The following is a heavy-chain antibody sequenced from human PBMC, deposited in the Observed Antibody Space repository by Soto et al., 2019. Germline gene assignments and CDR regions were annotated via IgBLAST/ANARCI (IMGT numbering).Heavy chain of an antibody. J-gene: IGHJ5*01. Sequence: SETLSLTCSVSGVSIKSGDNYWSWIRQPPGKGLEWIGNIYYVGSTSYNPSLKSRVSMSVDTSKNQFSLKLTSVTAADTAVYYCARNTSRLGWFDSWGQGTLVTVSS. CDR2: IYYVGST. D-gene: IGHD7-27*01. CDR3: ARNTSRLGWFDS. CDR1: GVSIKSGDNY. V-gene: IGHV4-30-4*08.